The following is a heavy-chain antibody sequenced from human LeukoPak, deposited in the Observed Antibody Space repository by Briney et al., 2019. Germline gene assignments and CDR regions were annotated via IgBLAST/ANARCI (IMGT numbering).Heavy chain of an antibody. CDR3: ARVTAAGSGFDH. CDR2: IYFAGST. CDR1: GGSVSGYH. V-gene: IGHV4-59*02. J-gene: IGHJ4*02. Sequence: KPSETLSLTCTVSGGSVSGYHWSWIRQPPGQGLECIGHIYFAGSTHYNPSLKSRVTISVDTSQNQCSLSLTSVTSADTAVYYCARVTAAGSGFDHWGQGTLVTVSS. D-gene: IGHD2-15*01.